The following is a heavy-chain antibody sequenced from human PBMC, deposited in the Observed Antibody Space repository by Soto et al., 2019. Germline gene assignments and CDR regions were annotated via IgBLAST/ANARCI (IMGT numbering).Heavy chain of an antibody. CDR1: GGSISSGGYY. D-gene: IGHD2-2*01. CDR2: IYYSGST. Sequence: QVQLQESGPGLVKPSQTLSLTCTVSGGSISSGGYYWSWIRQHPGKGLEWIGYIYYSGSTYYNPSLKSRVTISVDTSKNQFSLKLSSVTAADTAVYYCAREVVPPAMGYYYYYYMDVWGKGTTVTVSS. J-gene: IGHJ6*03. CDR3: AREVVPPAMGYYYYYYMDV. V-gene: IGHV4-31*03.